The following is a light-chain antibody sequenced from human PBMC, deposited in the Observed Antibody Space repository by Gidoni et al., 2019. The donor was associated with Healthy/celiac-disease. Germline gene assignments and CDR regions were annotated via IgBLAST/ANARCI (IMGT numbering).Light chain of an antibody. CDR1: QSVSSSY. J-gene: IGKJ1*01. V-gene: IGKV3-20*01. CDR3: QQYGSSPQT. CDR2: GAS. Sequence: EIVLTQSPGTLSLSPGERATLSCRASQSVSSSYLAWYQQKPGHAPRLLIYGASSRATGIPDTFSGSGSGTDFTLTISRLEPEDFAVYYCQQYGSSPQTFGQGTKVEIK.